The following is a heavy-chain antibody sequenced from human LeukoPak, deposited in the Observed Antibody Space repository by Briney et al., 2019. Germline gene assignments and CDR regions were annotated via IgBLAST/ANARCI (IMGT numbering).Heavy chain of an antibody. V-gene: IGHV3-23*01. Sequence: GGSLRLSCAASRFTFSNYAMNWVRQAPGKGLEWVSTISQSGDFTYYADSVKGRFTISRDKSRNTVSLQMNSLRADDTAVYYCARDPSLREGYLDGFDIWGQGTMVTVSS. D-gene: IGHD2-15*01. J-gene: IGHJ3*02. CDR2: ISQSGDFT. CDR1: RFTFSNYA. CDR3: ARDPSLREGYLDGFDI.